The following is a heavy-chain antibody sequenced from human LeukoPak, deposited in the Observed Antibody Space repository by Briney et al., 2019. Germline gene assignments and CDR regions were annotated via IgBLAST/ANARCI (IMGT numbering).Heavy chain of an antibody. CDR1: GFTFSSYA. CDR3: AKTSPRSPDGYSYGPPDY. CDR2: ISYDGSNK. V-gene: IGHV3-30-3*02. D-gene: IGHD5-18*01. J-gene: IGHJ4*02. Sequence: GGSLRLSCAASGFTFSSYAMHWVRQAPGKGLEWVAVISYDGSNKYYADSVKGRFTISRDNSKNTLYLQMNSLRAEDTAVYYCAKTSPRSPDGYSYGPPDYWGQGTLVTVSS.